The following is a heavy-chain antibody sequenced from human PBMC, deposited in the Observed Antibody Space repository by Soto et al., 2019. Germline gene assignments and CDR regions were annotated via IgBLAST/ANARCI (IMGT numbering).Heavy chain of an antibody. Sequence: PSETLSLTCTVSGGSISSYYWSWIRQPPGKGLEWIGYIYYSGSTNYNPSLKSRVTISVDTSKNQFSLKLSSVTAADTAVYYCARDRRDFWSGPYYYYGMDVWGQGTTVTVSS. V-gene: IGHV4-59*01. J-gene: IGHJ6*02. CDR2: IYYSGST. CDR3: ARDRRDFWSGPYYYYGMDV. D-gene: IGHD3-3*01. CDR1: GGSISSYY.